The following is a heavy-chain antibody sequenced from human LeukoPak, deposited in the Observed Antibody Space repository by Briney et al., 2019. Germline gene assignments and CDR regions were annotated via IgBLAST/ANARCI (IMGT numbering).Heavy chain of an antibody. D-gene: IGHD6-19*01. CDR3: VRRGDASSGWGDHDF. CDR2: IGGRGDKN. Sequence: PGGSLRLSCAASGFTFNRNAIRWVRQARGKGLEWVSKIGGRGDKNFYADSVKRRFTLSRANSKNMLHLQMNSLTGEDTALYYCVRRGDASSGWGDHDFWGQGALVTVSS. J-gene: IGHJ4*02. V-gene: IGHV3-23*01. CDR1: GFTFNRNA.